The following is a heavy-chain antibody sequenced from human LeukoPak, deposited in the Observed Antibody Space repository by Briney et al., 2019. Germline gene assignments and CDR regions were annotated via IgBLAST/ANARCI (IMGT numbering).Heavy chain of an antibody. CDR2: ISSISGTI. D-gene: IGHD5-18*01. CDR3: ARDHNYAFDY. Sequence: GGSLRLSCAASGFTFSSYSMNWVRQAPGKGLEWVSYISSISGTINYADSVKGRFTISGDNARNSLFLQMNSLRAEDTAVYYCARDHNYAFDYWGQATLVTVSS. CDR1: GFTFSSYS. V-gene: IGHV3-48*01. J-gene: IGHJ4*02.